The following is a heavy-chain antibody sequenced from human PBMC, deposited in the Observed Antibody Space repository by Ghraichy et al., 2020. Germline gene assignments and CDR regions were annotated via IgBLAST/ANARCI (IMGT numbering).Heavy chain of an antibody. V-gene: IGHV4-59*01. CDR2: IYYSGST. D-gene: IGHD1-1*01. CDR3: ARDVNWAYFDY. CDR1: GGSISSYY. Sequence: SETLSLTCTVSGGSISSYYWSWIRQPPGKGLEWIGYIYYSGSTNYNPSLKSRVTISVDTSKNQFSLKLSSVTAADTAVYYCARDVNWAYFDYWGQGTLVTVSS. J-gene: IGHJ4*02.